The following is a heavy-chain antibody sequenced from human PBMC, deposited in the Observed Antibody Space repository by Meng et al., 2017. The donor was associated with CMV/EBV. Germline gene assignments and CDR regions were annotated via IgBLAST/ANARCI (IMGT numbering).Heavy chain of an antibody. CDR1: GFSRSTSGVC. Sequence: QITLNESGPTLVKPTPTLTLTCTFSGFSRSTSGVCVGWIRQPPGKALEWLALIYWDDDKRYSPSLKSRRTSTKDTSKNQGVLTRTNRDPGDTATDDGAHRGSDGYQGDWGQGTRGT. CDR2: IYWDDDK. V-gene: IGHV2-5*02. D-gene: IGHD5-18*01. CDR3: AHRGSDGYQGD. J-gene: IGHJ4*02.